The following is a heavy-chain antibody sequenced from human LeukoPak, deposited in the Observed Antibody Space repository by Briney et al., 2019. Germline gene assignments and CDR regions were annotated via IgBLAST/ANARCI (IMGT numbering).Heavy chain of an antibody. CDR2: IYYSGST. CDR3: ARHVGILWFGELLPQFDY. CDR1: GGSISSSSYY. D-gene: IGHD3-10*01. Sequence: SETLSLTCTVSGGSISSSSYYWGWIRQPPGKGLEWIGSIYYSGSTYYNPSLKSRVTISVDTSKNQFSLKLSSVTAADTAVYYCARHVGILWFGELLPQFDYWGQGTLITVSS. V-gene: IGHV4-39*01. J-gene: IGHJ4*02.